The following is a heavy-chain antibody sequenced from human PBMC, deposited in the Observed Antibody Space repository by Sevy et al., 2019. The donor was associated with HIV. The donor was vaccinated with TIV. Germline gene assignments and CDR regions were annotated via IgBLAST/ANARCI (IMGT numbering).Heavy chain of an antibody. CDR2: IYPGDSGT. CDR1: EYNFTNYW. CDR3: ARISSSPRAYYYYFGMDV. J-gene: IGHJ6*02. V-gene: IGHV5-51*04. D-gene: IGHD6-6*01. Sequence: GESLKISCKGSEYNFTNYWIGWVRQMPGKGLEWMGIIYPGDSGTRYSPSFQDQGTISADKPISTAYLQWSSLKASDTAMYYCARISSSPRAYYYYFGMDVWGQGTTVTVSS.